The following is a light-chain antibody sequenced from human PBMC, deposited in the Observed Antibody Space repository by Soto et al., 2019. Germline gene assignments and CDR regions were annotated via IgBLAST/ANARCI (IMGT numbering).Light chain of an antibody. J-gene: IGKJ1*01. CDR1: QVISIY. CDR2: AAS. V-gene: IGKV1-27*01. CDR3: QKYNSAPWT. Sequence: DIQMTQSPSSLSASVGDRVTITCRASQVISIYLAWYQQKPGKVPKLLIYAASTLQSGVPFRFSGSGSGTDFTLTISSLQPEDVATYYCQKYNSAPWTFGQGNKVEIK.